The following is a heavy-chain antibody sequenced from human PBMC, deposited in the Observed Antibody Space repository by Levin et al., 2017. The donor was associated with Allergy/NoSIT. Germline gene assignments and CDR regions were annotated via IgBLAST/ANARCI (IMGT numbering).Heavy chain of an antibody. V-gene: IGHV1-69*02. J-gene: IGHJ3*02. CDR1: GGTFSSYT. CDR2: IIPILGIA. CDR3: ARSSEGMVAYRFEAGNDAFDI. Sequence: VKVSCKASGGTFSSYTISWVRQAPGQGLEWMGRIIPILGIANYAQKFQGRVTITADKSTSTAYMELSSLRSEDTAVYYCARSSEGMVAYRFEAGNDAFDIWGQGTMVTVSS. D-gene: IGHD1-26*01.